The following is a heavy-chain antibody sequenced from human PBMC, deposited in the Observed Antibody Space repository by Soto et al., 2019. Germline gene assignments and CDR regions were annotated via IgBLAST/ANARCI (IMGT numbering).Heavy chain of an antibody. CDR1: GFTFSRYG. D-gene: IGHD2-2*01. V-gene: IGHV3-23*01. CDR3: VKRQGIVVVPADY. J-gene: IGHJ4*02. Sequence: EVQLLESGGGLVQPGGSLRLSCAASGFTFSRYGMSWVRQAPGKGLEWVSTISGTGTGNHYAESVKGRFTISRDNSKNTLYLQMNSLRAEDTAVYYCVKRQGIVVVPADYWGQGTLVTVSS. CDR2: ISGTGTGN.